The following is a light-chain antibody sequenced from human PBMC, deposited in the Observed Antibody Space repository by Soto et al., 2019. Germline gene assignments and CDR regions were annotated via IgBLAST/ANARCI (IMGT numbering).Light chain of an antibody. CDR2: EVI. CDR3: SSYTSSSTYV. J-gene: IGLJ1*01. Sequence: QSALTQPPSVSGSPGQSVTISCTGTSSDVGSYNRVSWYQQPPGTAPKLMIYEVINRPSGVPDRFSGSKSGNTASLTISGLQAEDEADYYCSSYTSSSTYVFGTGTNVTVL. CDR1: SSDVGSYNR. V-gene: IGLV2-18*02.